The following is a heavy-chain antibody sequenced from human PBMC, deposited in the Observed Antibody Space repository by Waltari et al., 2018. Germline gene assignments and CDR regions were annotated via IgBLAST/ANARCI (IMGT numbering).Heavy chain of an antibody. CDR3: ARVSSYNWFDP. CDR2: IYYSGST. V-gene: IGHV4-39*07. D-gene: IGHD6-6*01. Sequence: QLRLQESGPGLVKPSETLSLTCTVSGGSISSSSYYWGWIRQPPGKGLEWIGSIYYSGSTYKNPSLKNRVTMSVDTSKNQFSLKLSSVTAADTAVYYCARVSSYNWFDPWGQGTLVTVSS. CDR1: GGSISSSSYY. J-gene: IGHJ5*02.